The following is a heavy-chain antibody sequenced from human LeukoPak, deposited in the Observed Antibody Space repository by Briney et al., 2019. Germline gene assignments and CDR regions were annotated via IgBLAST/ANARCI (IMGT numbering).Heavy chain of an antibody. D-gene: IGHD6-6*01. V-gene: IGHV4-34*01. CDR2: INHSGST. CDR3: ASLEYSSSSLFDY. J-gene: IGHJ4*02. CDR1: GGSFSGYY. Sequence: PSETLSLTCAVYGGSFSGYYWSWIRQPPGKGLEWIGEINHSGSTNYNPSLKSRVTISADTSKNQFSLKLSSVTAADTAVYYCASLEYSSSSLFDYWGQGTLVTVSS.